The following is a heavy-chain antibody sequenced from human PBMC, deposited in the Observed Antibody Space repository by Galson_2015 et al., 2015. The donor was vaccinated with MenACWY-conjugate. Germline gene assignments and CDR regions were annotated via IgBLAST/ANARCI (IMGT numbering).Heavy chain of an antibody. V-gene: IGHV3-21*01. CDR1: GFSFTSYS. J-gene: IGHJ4*02. CDR2: ITSSSVYI. Sequence: SLRLSCAASGFSFTSYSMNWVRQAPGKGLEWVASITSSSVYIYYGDSVKGRFTISRDNARNSVYLQMNSLRAEDTAVYFCATAPIRGISHWGQGILVTVSS. D-gene: IGHD3-10*01. CDR3: ATAPIRGISH.